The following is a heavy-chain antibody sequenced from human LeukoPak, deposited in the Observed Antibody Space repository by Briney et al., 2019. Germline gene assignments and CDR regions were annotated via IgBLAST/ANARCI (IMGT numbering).Heavy chain of an antibody. CDR1: GGSISSGGYS. D-gene: IGHD5-24*01. V-gene: IGHV4-30-2*01. Sequence: SETLSLTCAVSGGSISSGGYSWSWIRQPPGKGLEWIGYIYHSGSTYYNPSLKSRVTISVDRSKNQFSLKLSSVTAADTAVYYCARHGHGYIIGEYFQHWGQGTLVTVSS. CDR3: ARHGHGYIIGEYFQH. J-gene: IGHJ1*01. CDR2: IYHSGST.